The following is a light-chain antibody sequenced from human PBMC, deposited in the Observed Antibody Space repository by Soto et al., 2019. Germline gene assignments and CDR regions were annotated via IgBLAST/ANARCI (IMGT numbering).Light chain of an antibody. V-gene: IGKV3-15*01. CDR2: GAS. J-gene: IGKJ1*01. CDR3: QQYNKWPLT. Sequence: MTQSPSTLSASVGDRVTITCRATQSISSWLACYQQTPGQAPRLLIYGASTRATGIPVRFSGSASGTEFTLTISSLQSEDFTVYYCQQYNKWPLTFGQGTKVDI. CDR1: QSISSW.